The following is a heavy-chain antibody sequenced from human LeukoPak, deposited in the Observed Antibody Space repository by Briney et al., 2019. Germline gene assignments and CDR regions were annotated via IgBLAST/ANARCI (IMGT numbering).Heavy chain of an antibody. D-gene: IGHD6-19*01. V-gene: IGHV3-30*18. CDR3: AKDPIAVAGNNYYRMDV. J-gene: IGHJ6*02. CDR2: ISSDGTNK. Sequence: PGRSLRLSCAASGFTFSRYGMYWVRQAPGKGLEWVAVISSDGTNKYYADSVKGRFTISRDDSKNTPYLQMNSLRAEDTAVYYCAKDPIAVAGNNYYRMDVWGQGTTVSVSS. CDR1: GFTFSRYG.